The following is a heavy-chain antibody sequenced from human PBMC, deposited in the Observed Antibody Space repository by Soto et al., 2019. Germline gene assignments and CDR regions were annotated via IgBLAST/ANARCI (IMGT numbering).Heavy chain of an antibody. CDR1: GGSISSSNW. Sequence: SETLSLTCAASGGSISSSNWWSWVRQPPGKGLEWIGEIYHSGSTNYNPSLKSRVTISVDTSKNQFSLKLSSVTAADTAVYYCARVSRDIVLVPAAIELSYYYYGMDVWGQGTTVTVSS. CDR3: ARVSRDIVLVPAAIELSYYYYGMDV. D-gene: IGHD2-2*01. J-gene: IGHJ6*02. V-gene: IGHV4-4*02. CDR2: IYHSGST.